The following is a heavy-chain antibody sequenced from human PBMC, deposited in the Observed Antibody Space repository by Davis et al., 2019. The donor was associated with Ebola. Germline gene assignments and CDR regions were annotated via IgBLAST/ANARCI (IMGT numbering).Heavy chain of an antibody. CDR3: ARDFDGGNYYFDY. Sequence: SVKVSCKTSGGSFSSHPISWVRQAPRQGLEWMGGIIPIFDTPHYARKFQGRITITADASTSTAYMELSSLRFEDTATYFCARDFDGGNYYFDYWGPGTPVTVSS. D-gene: IGHD3-9*01. V-gene: IGHV1-69*13. J-gene: IGHJ4*02. CDR1: GGSFSSHP. CDR2: IIPIFDTP.